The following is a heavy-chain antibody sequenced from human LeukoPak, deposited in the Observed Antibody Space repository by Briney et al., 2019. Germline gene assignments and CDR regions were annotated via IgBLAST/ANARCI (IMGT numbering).Heavy chain of an antibody. CDR1: GGSISSSSYY. Sequence: SETLSLTCTVSGGSISSSSYYWGWIRQPPGKGLEWIGEINHSGSTNFNPSLKSRVTISVDTSKSQVSLKLNSVTAADTAVYYCARGILISTRSDYFDYWGQGTLVTVSS. CDR2: INHSGST. J-gene: IGHJ4*02. D-gene: IGHD3-22*01. CDR3: ARGILISTRSDYFDY. V-gene: IGHV4-39*07.